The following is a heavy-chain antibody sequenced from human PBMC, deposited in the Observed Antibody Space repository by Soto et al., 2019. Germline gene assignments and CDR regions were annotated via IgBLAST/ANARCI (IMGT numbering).Heavy chain of an antibody. CDR3: ARYTLGHDFWSGYYTFYYYYMDV. CDR1: GFTFSSYS. D-gene: IGHD3-3*01. V-gene: IGHV3-21*01. J-gene: IGHJ6*03. CDR2: ISSSSSYI. Sequence: SGGSLRLSCAASGFTFSSYSMNWVRQAPGKGLEWVSSISSSSSYIYYADSVKGRFTISRDNAKNSLYLQMNSQRAEDTVVYFCARYTLGHDFWSGYYTFYYYYMDVWGKGTTVTVSS.